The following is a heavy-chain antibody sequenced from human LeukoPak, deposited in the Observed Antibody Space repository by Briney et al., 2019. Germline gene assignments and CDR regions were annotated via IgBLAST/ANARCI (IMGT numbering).Heavy chain of an antibody. CDR3: ATDRGYDFWSGYLPAS. CDR2: FDPEDGET. D-gene: IGHD3-3*01. CDR1: GYTLTELS. J-gene: IGHJ4*02. V-gene: IGHV1-24*01. Sequence: ASVKVSCKVSGYTLTELSMHWVRQAPGKGLEWMGGFDPEDGETIYAQKFQGRVTMTEDTSTDTAYMELSSLRSEDTAVYYCATDRGYDFWSGYLPASWGQGTLVTVSS.